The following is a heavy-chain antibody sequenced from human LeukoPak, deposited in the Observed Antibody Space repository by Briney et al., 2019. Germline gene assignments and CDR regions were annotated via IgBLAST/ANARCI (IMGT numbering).Heavy chain of an antibody. J-gene: IGHJ4*02. CDR1: GFTFRNFA. CDR3: AKFKGHYYYDSSGYCDN. D-gene: IGHD3-22*01. Sequence: GGSLRLSYVASGFTFRNFAMGWVRQAPGKGLEWVSAISAADGDNTYYADSVKGRFTISRDNSENTLHLQMSSLRAEDTAVYYCAKFKGHYYYDSSGYCDNWGQGTLVTVSS. V-gene: IGHV3-23*01. CDR2: ISAADGDNT.